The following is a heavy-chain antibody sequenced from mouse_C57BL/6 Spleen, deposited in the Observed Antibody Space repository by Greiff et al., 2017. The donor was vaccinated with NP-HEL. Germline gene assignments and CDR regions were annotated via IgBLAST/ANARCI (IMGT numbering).Heavy chain of an antibody. V-gene: IGHV1-19*01. CDR1: GYTFTDYY. CDR2: INPYNGGT. J-gene: IGHJ4*01. Sequence: EVQLQQSGPVLVKPGASVKMSCKASGYTFTDYYMNWVKQSHGKSLEWIGVINPYNGGTSYNQKFKGKATLTVDKSSSTAYMELNSLTSEDSAVYYCARYGNHYYAMAYWGQGTSVTVSS. CDR3: ARYGNHYYAMAY. D-gene: IGHD2-1*01.